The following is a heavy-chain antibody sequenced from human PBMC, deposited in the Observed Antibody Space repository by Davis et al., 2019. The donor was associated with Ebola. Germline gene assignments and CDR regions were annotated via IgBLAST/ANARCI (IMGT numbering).Heavy chain of an antibody. J-gene: IGHJ3*02. D-gene: IGHD1-26*01. CDR2: INDYGTRT. CDR1: GFTFTDYA. Sequence: PGGSLRLFCSASGFTFTDYAMHWVRQAPGRGLDFVSGINDYGTRTHYADSVRGRFTISRDDSKNAVYLQMTSLRVEDTALYYCVKDRRGSYAFDIWGQGTMVTVSS. CDR3: VKDRRGSYAFDI. V-gene: IGHV3-64D*06.